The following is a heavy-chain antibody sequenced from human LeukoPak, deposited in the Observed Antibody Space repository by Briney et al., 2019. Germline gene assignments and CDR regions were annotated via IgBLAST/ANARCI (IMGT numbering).Heavy chain of an antibody. CDR1: GFSFSNYA. J-gene: IGHJ5*02. Sequence: GGSLRLSCADSGFSFSNYAVSWVRQAPGKGLEWVSAISGNGVATYYADSVEGRFTISRDNSKNTVYLQMNRLRVEDTALYYCAKSLLATGKPVDATWGQGTLVTVSS. CDR3: AKSLLATGKPVDAT. V-gene: IGHV3-23*01. CDR2: ISGNGVAT. D-gene: IGHD1-14*01.